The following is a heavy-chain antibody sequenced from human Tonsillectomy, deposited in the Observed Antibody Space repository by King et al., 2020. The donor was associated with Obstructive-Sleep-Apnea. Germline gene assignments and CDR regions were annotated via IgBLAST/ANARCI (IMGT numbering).Heavy chain of an antibody. J-gene: IGHJ4*02. Sequence: VQLVESGGGLVKPGGSLRLSCAASGFTFSSYSMTWVRQAPGKGREWVSSILSSSSYTSYADSVKGRFTISSDNAKNSLYLQVNSLRAEDTAVYYCARAVGDYWGQGTLVTVSS. CDR3: ARAVGDY. V-gene: IGHV3-21*01. CDR1: GFTFSSYS. D-gene: IGHD1-26*01. CDR2: ILSSSSYT.